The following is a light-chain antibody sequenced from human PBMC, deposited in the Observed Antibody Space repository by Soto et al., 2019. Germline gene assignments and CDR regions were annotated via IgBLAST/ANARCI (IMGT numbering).Light chain of an antibody. V-gene: IGKV3-15*01. Sequence: EILLTQSPATLCVSPGGFVTLSCRAGQSFRSDLAWYQQKPGQAPRLLIYGASTTATGIPARFSGSGSGTEFTLTISSLQSEDFAVYYCQQTHSTIHSFGQGTKVDIK. CDR1: QSFRSD. CDR2: GAS. J-gene: IGKJ2*01. CDR3: QQTHSTIHS.